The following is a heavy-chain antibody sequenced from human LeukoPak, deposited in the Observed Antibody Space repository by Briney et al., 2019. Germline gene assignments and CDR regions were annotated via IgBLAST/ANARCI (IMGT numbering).Heavy chain of an antibody. D-gene: IGHD6-13*01. J-gene: IGHJ3*02. CDR1: GFTFSSYG. Sequence: GGSLRLSCAASGFTFSSYGMSWVRQAPGKVLEWVSDISGSGGSTYYADSVKGRFTISRDNSKNTLYLQMNSLRAEDTAVYYCAKEHGGSSWYEDAFDIWGQGTMVTVSS. CDR3: AKEHGGSSWYEDAFDI. CDR2: ISGSGGST. V-gene: IGHV3-23*01.